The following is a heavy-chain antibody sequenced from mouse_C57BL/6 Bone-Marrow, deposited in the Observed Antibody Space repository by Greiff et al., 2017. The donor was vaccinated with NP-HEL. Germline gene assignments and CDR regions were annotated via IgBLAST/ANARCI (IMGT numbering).Heavy chain of an antibody. CDR3: ARAGYGSSYPFAY. CDR2: ISDGGSYT. V-gene: IGHV5-4*01. D-gene: IGHD1-1*01. J-gene: IGHJ3*01. Sequence: EVQLVESGGGLVKPGGSLKLSCAASGFTFSSYAMSWVRQTPEKRLEWVATISDGGSYTYYPDNVKGRFTISRDNAKNNLYLQMSHLKSEDTAMYYCARAGYGSSYPFAYWGQGTLVTVSA. CDR1: GFTFSSYA.